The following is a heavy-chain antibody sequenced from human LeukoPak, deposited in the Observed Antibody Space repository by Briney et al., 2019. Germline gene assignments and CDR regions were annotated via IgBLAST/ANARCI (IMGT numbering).Heavy chain of an antibody. CDR2: IYPGDSDT. CDR3: ARQSGAGTYFTYYFDY. J-gene: IGHJ4*02. V-gene: IGHV5-51*01. Sequence: GESLKISCKGSGYTFSRSWIGWVRQLPGKGLEWMGIIYPGDSDTRYSPSSQGQVTISADKSISTAYLQWSSLKASDTGMYYCARQSGAGTYFTYYFDYWGQGTLVTVSS. CDR1: GYTFSRSW. D-gene: IGHD1-26*01.